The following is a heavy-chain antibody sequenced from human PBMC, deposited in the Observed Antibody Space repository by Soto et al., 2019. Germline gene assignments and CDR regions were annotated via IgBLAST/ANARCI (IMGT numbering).Heavy chain of an antibody. Sequence: GGSLRLSCTASGFNFGDYVMNWFRQAPGKGLEWVGFIKTKPYGGTTEYAASVKGRFIILRDDSKNIAYLQMNSLKSEDTAMYYCSRDMTPTYYYGSGSYYSVGGAFDVWGQGTLVTVSS. D-gene: IGHD3-10*01. CDR1: GFNFGDYV. J-gene: IGHJ3*01. CDR2: IKTKPYGGTT. CDR3: SRDMTPTYYYGSGSYYSVGGAFDV. V-gene: IGHV3-49*03.